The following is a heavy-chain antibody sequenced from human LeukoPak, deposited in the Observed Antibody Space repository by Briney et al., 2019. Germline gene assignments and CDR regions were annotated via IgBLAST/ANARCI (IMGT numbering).Heavy chain of an antibody. Sequence: SETLSLTCTVSGGPISIYYWNWIRQPPRKRLEWIGYIYYSGITNYNPSLKSRVTISVDTSKNQFSLNLSSVTAADTAVYYCARAASYSSWIDCWGQGTLVTVSS. CDR3: ARAASYSSWIDC. CDR2: IYYSGIT. V-gene: IGHV4-59*01. J-gene: IGHJ4*02. D-gene: IGHD6-13*01. CDR1: GGPISIYY.